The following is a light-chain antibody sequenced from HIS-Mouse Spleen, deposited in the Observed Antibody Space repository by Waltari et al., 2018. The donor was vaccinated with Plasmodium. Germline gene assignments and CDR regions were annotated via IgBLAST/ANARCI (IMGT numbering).Light chain of an antibody. CDR2: DAT. CDR3: QQRSNWPSLT. Sequence: EIVLTQSPATLSLSPGERATLSCRASQSVSSYLAWYQQKPDQAPRLLIYDATNRATGIPARFSGSGSGTDFTLTISSLEPEDVAVYYCQQRSNWPSLTFGGGTKVEIK. J-gene: IGKJ4*01. V-gene: IGKV3-11*01. CDR1: QSVSSY.